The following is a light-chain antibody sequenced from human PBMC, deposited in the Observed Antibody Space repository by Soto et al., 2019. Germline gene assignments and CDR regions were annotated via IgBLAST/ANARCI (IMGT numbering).Light chain of an antibody. Sequence: QSVLTQPPSVSGAPGQRVTISCTGSSSNIGAGYDVHWYQQLPGTAPKLLIYANSNRPSGVPDRFSGSKSGTSGSLAITGLQAEDEAEYCCQSYDSSLSGYVFGTGTKLTVL. CDR2: ANS. CDR3: QSYDSSLSGYV. J-gene: IGLJ1*01. V-gene: IGLV1-40*01. CDR1: SSNIGAGYD.